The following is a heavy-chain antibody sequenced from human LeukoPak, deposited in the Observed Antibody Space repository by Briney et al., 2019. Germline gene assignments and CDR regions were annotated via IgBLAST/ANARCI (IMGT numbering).Heavy chain of an antibody. CDR3: ARVGTWELQRVFDY. Sequence: PGGSLRLSCAASGFTFTDYWMTCVRQVPGKGLEWVANIHKAGTESYYVDSVKGRFAISRDNAKNSLYLQLSSLRVDDTAVYYCARVGTWELQRVFDYWGQGTLVTVSS. D-gene: IGHD1-26*01. CDR2: IHKAGTES. J-gene: IGHJ4*02. V-gene: IGHV3-7*01. CDR1: GFTFTDYW.